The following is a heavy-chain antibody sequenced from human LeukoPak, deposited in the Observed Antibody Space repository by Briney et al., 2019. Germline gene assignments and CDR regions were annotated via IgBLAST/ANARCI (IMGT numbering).Heavy chain of an antibody. CDR2: INPSGGST. D-gene: IGHD6-19*01. V-gene: IGHV1-46*01. J-gene: IGHJ3*02. CDR3: ARTVAVLAFDI. CDR1: GYTFTSYY. Sequence: ASVKVSCKASGYTFTSYYMHWVRQAPGQGLEWMGIINPSGGSTSYAQKFQGRVTMTRDTSTSTAYMELSSLRSEDTAVYYCARTVAVLAFDIWGQGTMVTVSS.